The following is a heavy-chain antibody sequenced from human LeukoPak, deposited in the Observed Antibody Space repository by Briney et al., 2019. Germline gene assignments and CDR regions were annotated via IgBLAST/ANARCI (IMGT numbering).Heavy chain of an antibody. D-gene: IGHD5-12*01. CDR3: ARVSGYDWESFYDS. CDR1: GGSFSGYY. Sequence: PSETLSLTCAVYGGSFSGYYWSWIRQPPGKGLEWIGEINHSGSTNYNPSLKSRVTISVDTSKNQFSLKLSSVTAADTAVYYCARVSGYDWESFYDSWGQGTLVTVSS. CDR2: INHSGST. J-gene: IGHJ4*02. V-gene: IGHV4-34*01.